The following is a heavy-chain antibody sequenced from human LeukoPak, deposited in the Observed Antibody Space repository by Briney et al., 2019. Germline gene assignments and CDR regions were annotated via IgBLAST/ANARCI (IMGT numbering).Heavy chain of an antibody. Sequence: GESLRLSCAASGFTFDNYWMTWVRQAPGKGLEWVASVKQDGSEKYYVDSVKDRFTISRGNAKNSVYLQMNSLRAEDTAVYFCSSTLDYWGQGTLVTVSS. CDR2: VKQDGSEK. V-gene: IGHV3-7*01. CDR3: SSTLDY. J-gene: IGHJ4*02. D-gene: IGHD2-15*01. CDR1: GFTFDNYW.